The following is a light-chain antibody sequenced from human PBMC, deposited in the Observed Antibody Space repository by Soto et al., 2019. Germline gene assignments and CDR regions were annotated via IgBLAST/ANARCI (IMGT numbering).Light chain of an antibody. V-gene: IGKV3-20*01. CDR3: QQYCSSAYT. J-gene: IGKJ2*01. CDR2: GAS. Sequence: EIVLTQSPGPLSLSPGERATLSCRASQSVSSSYLAWYQQKPGQAPRLLIYGASSRATGIPDRFSGSGSGTDFTLTISRLDPEDFAVYYCQQYCSSAYTFGQGTKLEIK. CDR1: QSVSSSY.